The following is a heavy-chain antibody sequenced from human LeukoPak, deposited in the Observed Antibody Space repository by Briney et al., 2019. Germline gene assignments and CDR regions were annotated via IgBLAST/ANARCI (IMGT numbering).Heavy chain of an antibody. CDR1: GYTFTSYY. CDR2: INPSGGST. V-gene: IGHV1-46*01. CDR3: ATGDYLPDY. D-gene: IGHD3-16*01. Sequence: ASVKVSCKASGYTFTSYYIHWVRQAPGQGLEWMGLINPSGGSTTYPQKFQGRVTMTRDTSTSTVYMELSSLTSEDTAVYYCATGDYLPDYWGQGTLVTVSS. J-gene: IGHJ4*02.